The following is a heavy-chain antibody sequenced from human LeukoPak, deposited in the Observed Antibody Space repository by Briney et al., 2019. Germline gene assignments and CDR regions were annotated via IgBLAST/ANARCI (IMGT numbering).Heavy chain of an antibody. Sequence: GESLKISCEGSGYIFTNYWIGWVRQMPGKGLEWVSCISGTSSTIYYADSVKGRFTISRDNAKTSLYLQMISLRDEDTAVYYCARRLGTTMLDYWGQGTLVTVSS. V-gene: IGHV3-48*02. CDR2: ISGTSSTI. CDR1: GYIFTNYW. D-gene: IGHD1-26*01. CDR3: ARRLGTTMLDY. J-gene: IGHJ4*02.